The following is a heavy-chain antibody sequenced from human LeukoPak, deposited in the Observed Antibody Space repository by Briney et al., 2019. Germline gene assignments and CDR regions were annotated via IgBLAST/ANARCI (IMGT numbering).Heavy chain of an antibody. V-gene: IGHV1-18*01. J-gene: IGHJ4*02. CDR2: ISAYNGNT. D-gene: IGHD1-26*01. CDR1: GYTFTIYG. CDR3: ARGSGATPGYELVVYYFDY. Sequence: ASVKVSFKASGYTFTIYGISWVRQAPGQGRGWVGWISAYNGNTNYAQKLQGRVTMTTDTSTSTAYMELRSLRSDDTAVYYCARGSGATPGYELVVYYFDYWGQGTLVTVSS.